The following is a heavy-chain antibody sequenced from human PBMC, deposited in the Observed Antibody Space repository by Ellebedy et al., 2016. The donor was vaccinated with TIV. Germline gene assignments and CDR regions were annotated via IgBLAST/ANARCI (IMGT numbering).Heavy chain of an antibody. CDR2: ISGSGGST. J-gene: IGHJ5*02. CDR3: AKDHGDSGSYYP. D-gene: IGHD1-26*01. Sequence: GGSLRLXXAASGFTFSSYAMSWVRQAPGKGLEWVSAISGSGGSTYYADSVKGRFTISRDNSKNTPYLQMNSLRAEDTAVYYCAKDHGDSGSYYPWGQGTLVTVSS. V-gene: IGHV3-23*01. CDR1: GFTFSSYA.